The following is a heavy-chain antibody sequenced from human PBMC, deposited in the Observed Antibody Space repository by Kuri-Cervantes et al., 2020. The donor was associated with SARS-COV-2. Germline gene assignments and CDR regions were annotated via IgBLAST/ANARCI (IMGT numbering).Heavy chain of an antibody. CDR1: GFTVSTNF. CDR3: AIDKGRGAFDH. Sequence: GESLKISCAASGFTVSTNFMNFFRQSAGKGLEWVSSLNPGGATFYADSVKGRFTISKDNAKTSVYLQMTSLRAEDTALYYCAIDKGRGAFDHWGQGTLVTVSS. CDR2: LNPGGAT. V-gene: IGHV3-69-1*01. D-gene: IGHD6-25*01. J-gene: IGHJ4*02.